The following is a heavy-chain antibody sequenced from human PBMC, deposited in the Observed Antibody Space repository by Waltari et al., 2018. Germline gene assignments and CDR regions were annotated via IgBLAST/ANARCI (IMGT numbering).Heavy chain of an antibody. Sequence: EVHVVESGGGLVQPGGSLRLSCAASGFTFHSFWMSWVRLAPGNVMEWLASINQDGSDTYYVDSVKGRFIISRDNAENSLFLQMSSLSAEDTAVYSCATTLFRTQRGDGVDVWGQGTTVIVSS. D-gene: IGHD5-18*01. J-gene: IGHJ6*02. CDR2: INQDGSDT. V-gene: IGHV3-7*01. CDR1: GFTFHSFW. CDR3: ATTLFRTQRGDGVDV.